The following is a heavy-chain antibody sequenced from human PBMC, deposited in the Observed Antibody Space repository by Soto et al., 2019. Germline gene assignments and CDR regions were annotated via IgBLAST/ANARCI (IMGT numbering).Heavy chain of an antibody. CDR1: GLTVSNCF. J-gene: IGHJ4*02. V-gene: IGHV3-66*01. D-gene: IGHD3-3*01. Sequence: EVQLVESGGGLVQPGGSLRLSCAASGLTVSNCFMTWVRQAPGKGLEWVSVIPSDDRTYYADSVKGRFTISRDYSKNILYLEMNSLRAGDTAVYYCARDTLGGAYDFWHGGQGTLVTVSS. CDR2: IPSDDRT. CDR3: ARDTLGGAYDFWH.